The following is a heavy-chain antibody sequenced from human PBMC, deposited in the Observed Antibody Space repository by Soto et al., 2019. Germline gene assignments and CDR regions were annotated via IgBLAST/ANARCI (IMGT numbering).Heavy chain of an antibody. J-gene: IGHJ6*02. D-gene: IGHD2-2*01. CDR2: INAGNGNT. CDR3: ARGVENIVVVLDVFGYYGMDV. Sequence: ASVKVSCKASGYSFTSYATYWVGQSPGQRIVWMGWINAGNGNTKYSQKLQGRVTFTGDTSASTAHMELSSLRSEDTAVYFCARGVENIVVVLDVFGYYGMDVWGQGTTVTVSS. V-gene: IGHV1-3*01. CDR1: GYSFTSYA.